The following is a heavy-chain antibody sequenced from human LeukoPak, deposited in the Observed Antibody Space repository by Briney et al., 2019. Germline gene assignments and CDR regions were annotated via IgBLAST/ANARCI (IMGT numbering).Heavy chain of an antibody. V-gene: IGHV3-7*01. D-gene: IGHD1-7*01. CDR2: IRPDGSEE. CDR3: ARLLGTVTTYDY. CDR1: GFTFSSHW. Sequence: TGGFLRLSCAASGFTFSSHWMSWVRQAPGKGLEWVASIRPDGSEEYYMDSVKGRFTISRDNAKNSLYLQMNSLRAEDTAVYYCARLLGTVTTYDYWGQGTLVTVSS. J-gene: IGHJ4*02.